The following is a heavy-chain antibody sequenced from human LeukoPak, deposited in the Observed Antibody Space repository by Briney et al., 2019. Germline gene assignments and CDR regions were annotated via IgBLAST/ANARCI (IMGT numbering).Heavy chain of an antibody. D-gene: IGHD6-13*01. CDR1: GASFSSSTYY. CDR3: ARHAGGISATGTRPFDY. V-gene: IGHV4-39*01. Sequence: SETLSLTCTVSGASFSSSTYYWGWIRQPPGKGLEWIGSIYYSGSTYYNPSLKSRVTMTVDTSKNQFSLKLSSVTAADTAVYYCARHAGGISATGTRPFDYWGQGTLVTVSS. J-gene: IGHJ4*02. CDR2: IYYSGST.